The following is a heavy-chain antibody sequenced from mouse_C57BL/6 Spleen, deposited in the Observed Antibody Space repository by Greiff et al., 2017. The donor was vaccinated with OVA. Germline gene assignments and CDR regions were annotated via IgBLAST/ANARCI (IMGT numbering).Heavy chain of an antibody. CDR3: ARDELGRMDY. D-gene: IGHD4-1*01. V-gene: IGHV5-16*01. CDR2: INYDGSST. J-gene: IGHJ4*01. Sequence: EVQRVESEGGLVQPGSSMKLSCTASGFTFSDYYMAWVRQVPEKGLEWVANINYDGSSTYYLDSLKSRFIISRDNAKNILYLQMSSLKSEDTATYYCARDELGRMDYWGQGTSVTVSS. CDR1: GFTFSDYY.